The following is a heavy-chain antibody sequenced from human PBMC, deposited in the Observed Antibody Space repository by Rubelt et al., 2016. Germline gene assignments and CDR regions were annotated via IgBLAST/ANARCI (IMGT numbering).Heavy chain of an antibody. J-gene: IGHJ6*03. CDR3: AGQRVGGVLNYWYYHMDV. Sequence: QVQLQESVPGLVKPSETLSLTCTVSGGPISSYYWSWIRQPPGKGLEWIGYIYYSGSTNYNPSLKHRVTISVDTSKNQFSRRRGAVAAADTVGYYCAGQRVGGVLNYWYYHMDVGGKGNPVTVAS. V-gene: IGHV4-59*08. CDR1: GGPISSYY. D-gene: IGHD2-8*01. CDR2: IYYSGST.